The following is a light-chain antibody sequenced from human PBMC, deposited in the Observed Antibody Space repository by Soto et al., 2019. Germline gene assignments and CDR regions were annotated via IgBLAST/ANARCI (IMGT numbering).Light chain of an antibody. CDR1: QVISNY. J-gene: IGKJ1*01. Sequence: IQLTQSPSSLSASVGDRVTITCRASQVISNYLAWYQQKPGDAPKLLIYAASTLQSGVPSRFSGSGSGTDFTLTINSLQSEDFAVYYCQQYQNLWTFSQGTKVDIK. CDR3: QQYQNLWT. V-gene: IGKV1-9*01. CDR2: AAS.